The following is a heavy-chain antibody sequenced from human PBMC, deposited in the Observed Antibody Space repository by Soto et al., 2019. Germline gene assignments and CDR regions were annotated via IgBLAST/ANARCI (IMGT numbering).Heavy chain of an antibody. D-gene: IGHD6-13*01. Sequence: PSETLSLTCAVYGGSFSGYYWSWIRQPPGKGLEWIGEINHSGSTNYNPSLKSRVTISVDTSKNQFSLKLSSVTAADTAVYYCARANLVSDAFDIWGQGKMVTVSS. J-gene: IGHJ3*02. CDR2: INHSGST. V-gene: IGHV4-34*01. CDR1: GGSFSGYY. CDR3: ARANLVSDAFDI.